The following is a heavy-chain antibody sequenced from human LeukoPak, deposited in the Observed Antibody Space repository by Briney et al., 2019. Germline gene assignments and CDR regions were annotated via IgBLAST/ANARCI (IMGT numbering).Heavy chain of an antibody. Sequence: ASVKVSCKASGYNFTGYYIRWVRQAPGQGLEWMGWINPNSGGTNYAQKFQGGVTMTRDTSITTAYMELSRLRSDDTAVYYCARVRGSCTLDYWGQGTLVTVSS. CDR2: INPNSGGT. CDR1: GYNFTGYY. CDR3: ARVRGSCTLDY. D-gene: IGHD1-26*01. J-gene: IGHJ4*02. V-gene: IGHV1-2*02.